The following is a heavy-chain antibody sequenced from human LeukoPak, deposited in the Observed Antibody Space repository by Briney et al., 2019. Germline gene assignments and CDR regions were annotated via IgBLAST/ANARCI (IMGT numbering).Heavy chain of an antibody. Sequence: SVKVSCKASGGTFSSYAISWVRQAPGQGLEWMGGIIPIFGTANYAQKFQGRVTITADESTSTAYMELSSLRSEDTAVYYCARGSPYYYYMDVWGKGTTVTVSS. CDR2: IIPIFGTA. V-gene: IGHV1-69*13. CDR3: ARGSPYYYYMDV. CDR1: GGTFSSYA. J-gene: IGHJ6*03.